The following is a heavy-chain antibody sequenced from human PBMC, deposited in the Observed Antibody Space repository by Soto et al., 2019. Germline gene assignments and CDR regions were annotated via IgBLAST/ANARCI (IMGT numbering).Heavy chain of an antibody. CDR3: VRDQKYFRLNGDWFDS. Sequence: QVQLMQSGTEVKKPGASVTVSCKASGYTSADFGISWGRQAPGQGLEWMGWVSGNNGASNPAPKVQGRITMALDTSTGVSYMALRSLRSDDTAFYYFVRDQKYFRLNGDWFDSWGQGTLVSVSS. CDR1: GYTSADFG. J-gene: IGHJ5*01. V-gene: IGHV1-18*04. CDR2: VSGNNGAS. D-gene: IGHD5-12*01.